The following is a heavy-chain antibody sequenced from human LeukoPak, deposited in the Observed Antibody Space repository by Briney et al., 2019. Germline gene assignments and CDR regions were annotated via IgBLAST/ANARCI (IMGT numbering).Heavy chain of an antibody. CDR1: GGSLRSYY. D-gene: IGHD3-10*01. Sequence: SETLSLTCTVSGGSLRSYYWSWIRQPPEQGLEWIGFIYHSGSTDYNPSLKSRGTISVDTSKNQFSLKLSSVTAADTAVYYCARTNYYGSGSYYPDLWGQGTLVTVSS. CDR2: IYHSGST. V-gene: IGHV4-59*08. CDR3: ARTNYYGSGSYYPDL. J-gene: IGHJ5*02.